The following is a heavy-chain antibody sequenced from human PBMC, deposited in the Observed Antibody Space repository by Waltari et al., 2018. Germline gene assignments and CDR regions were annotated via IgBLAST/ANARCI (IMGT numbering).Heavy chain of an antibody. D-gene: IGHD4-17*01. CDR1: GGSISSRDYS. CDR3: AREFRQTSGDYGWFDP. J-gene: IGHJ5*02. CDR2: IYHIGSA. Sequence: QVQLQESDSGLVKPSQTLSLTCTVSGGSISSRDYSWSWIRQPPGKDLEWIGYIYHIGSAYYSPSLKSRATISLDRSKNQFSLRLNSVTATDTAVYYCAREFRQTSGDYGWFDPWGQGILVTVSS. V-gene: IGHV4-30-2*01.